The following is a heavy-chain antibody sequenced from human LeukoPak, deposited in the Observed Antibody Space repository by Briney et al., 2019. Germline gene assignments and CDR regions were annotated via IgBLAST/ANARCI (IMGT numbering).Heavy chain of an antibody. Sequence: PSETLSLTCAVYGGSFSAYYWSWIRQPPGKGLEWIGEVNHSGSTKYNPSLKSRVTISVDTSKNQFSLKLSSVTAADTAVYYCASQRAMAGLFDYWGQGTLVTVSS. V-gene: IGHV4-34*01. CDR3: ASQRAMAGLFDY. CDR1: GGSFSAYY. CDR2: VNHSGST. J-gene: IGHJ4*02. D-gene: IGHD6-19*01.